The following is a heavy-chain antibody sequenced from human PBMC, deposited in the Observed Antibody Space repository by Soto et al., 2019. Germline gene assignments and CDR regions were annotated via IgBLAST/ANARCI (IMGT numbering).Heavy chain of an antibody. CDR3: AGIYSGSPGGTLRY. CDR1: GGSISSGGYY. CDR2: IYYSGST. J-gene: IGHJ4*02. Sequence: QVQLQESGPGLVKPSQTLSLTCTVSGGSISSGGYYWSWIRQHTGKGLEWIGYIYYSGSTYYNPSLMRRVTISVDTSKNQFSLKLSSVTAADTAVYYCAGIYSGSPGGTLRYWGQGTLVTVSS. V-gene: IGHV4-31*03. D-gene: IGHD1-26*01.